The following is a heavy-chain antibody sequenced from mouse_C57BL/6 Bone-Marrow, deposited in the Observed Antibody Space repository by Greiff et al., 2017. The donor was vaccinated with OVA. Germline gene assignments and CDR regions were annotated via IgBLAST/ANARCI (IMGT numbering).Heavy chain of an antibody. J-gene: IGHJ4*01. CDR2: IYPSDSET. Sequence: QVQLQQPGAELVRPGSSVKLSCKASGYTFTSYWMDWVKQRPGQGLEWIGNIYPSDSETHYNQKFKDKATLTVDKSSSTAYMQLSSLTAEASEVYYSARHLFSYYAMDYWGQGTSVTVSS. V-gene: IGHV1-61*01. D-gene: IGHD5-1*01. CDR1: GYTFTSYW. CDR3: ARHLFSYYAMDY.